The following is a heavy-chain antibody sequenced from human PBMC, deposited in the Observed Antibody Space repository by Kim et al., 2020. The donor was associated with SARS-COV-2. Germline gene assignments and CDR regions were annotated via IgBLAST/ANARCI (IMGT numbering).Heavy chain of an antibody. D-gene: IGHD4-17*01. J-gene: IGHJ5*02. V-gene: IGHV4-39*07. CDR3: ARDGDDYGDYVPGVGWFDP. Sequence: SRVPISVDTSKNQFSLKLSSVTAADTAVYYCARDGDDYGDYVPGVGWFDPWGQGTLVTVSS.